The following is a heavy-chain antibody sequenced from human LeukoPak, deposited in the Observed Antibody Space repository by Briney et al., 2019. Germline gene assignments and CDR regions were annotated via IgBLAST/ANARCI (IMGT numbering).Heavy chain of an antibody. J-gene: IGHJ4*02. V-gene: IGHV3-53*01. CDR2: IYSGSNT. CDR1: GFTVSSNY. Sequence: GRSLRLSCAASGFTVSSNYMSWVRQAPGKGLEWVSVIYSGSNTFYADSVKGRFTISRDNSKNTLYLQMNSLRAEDTAVYYCAKSVVVIPAAGDYFDYWGQGTLVTVSS. D-gene: IGHD2-2*01. CDR3: AKSVVVIPAAGDYFDY.